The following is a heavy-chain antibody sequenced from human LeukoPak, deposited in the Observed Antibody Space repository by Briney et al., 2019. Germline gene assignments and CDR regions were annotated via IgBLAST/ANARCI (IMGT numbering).Heavy chain of an antibody. Sequence: GASVKVSCKGSGYTFTSYCMHWVRQAPGQGLEWMGIINPSGGSTSYAQKFQGRVTMTRDTSTSTVYMELSSLRSEDTAVYYCARERYAPGAFDIWGQGTMVTVSS. CDR2: INPSGGST. CDR3: ARERYAPGAFDI. D-gene: IGHD5-12*01. V-gene: IGHV1-46*01. J-gene: IGHJ3*02. CDR1: GYTFTSYC.